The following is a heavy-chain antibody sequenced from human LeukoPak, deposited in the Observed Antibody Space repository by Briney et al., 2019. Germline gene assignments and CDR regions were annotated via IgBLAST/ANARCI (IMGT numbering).Heavy chain of an antibody. CDR2: IYSSGGT. CDR1: GGSVSSGNYY. D-gene: IGHD3-22*01. Sequence: SETLSLTCTVSGGSVSSGNYYWSWIRQPPGKGLEWIGYIYSSGGTNYNPSLKSRVAISVDTSKTQFSLKLSSVTAADTAVYYCARSYDSSGYYYDYWGQGTLVTVSS. CDR3: ARSYDSSGYYYDY. V-gene: IGHV4-61*01. J-gene: IGHJ4*02.